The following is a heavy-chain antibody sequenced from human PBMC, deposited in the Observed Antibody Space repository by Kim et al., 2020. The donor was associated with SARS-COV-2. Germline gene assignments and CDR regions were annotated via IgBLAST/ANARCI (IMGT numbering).Heavy chain of an antibody. V-gene: IGHV3-23*01. CDR1: GFTFSNSA. CDR2: ITNNGGDT. CDR3: SKDRSTAIADAFDL. Sequence: GGSLRLSCAASGFTFSNSAMNWVRQAPGKGLEWISTITNNGGDTHSADSVKGRFTISRDNSKNTLYLEMNSLRAEDTALYYCSKDRSTAIADAFDLWGQGTMVTVSS. J-gene: IGHJ3*01. D-gene: IGHD1-1*01.